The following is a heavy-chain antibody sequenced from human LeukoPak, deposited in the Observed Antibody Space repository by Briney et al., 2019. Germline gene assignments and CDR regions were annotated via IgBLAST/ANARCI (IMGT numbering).Heavy chain of an antibody. D-gene: IGHD6-13*01. CDR2: IYYTGST. CDR3: ARRGRRAAAGTRGLFDP. J-gene: IGHJ5*02. V-gene: IGHV4-39*07. CDR1: GGSISGSGYY. Sequence: SETLSLTCTVSGGSISGSGYYWVWIRQPPGKGLEWIATIYYTGSTYYNPSLKSRVTISVDTSKNQFSLKLSSVTAADTAVYYCARRGRRAAAGTRGLFDPWGQGTLVTVSS.